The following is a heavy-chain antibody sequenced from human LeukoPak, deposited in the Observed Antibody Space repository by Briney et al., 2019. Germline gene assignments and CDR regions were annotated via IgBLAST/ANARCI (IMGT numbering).Heavy chain of an antibody. CDR1: RFTFSDFA. CDR3: ARDQGIYGDGIFDY. CDR2: VGGTGGDT. Sequence: GGSLRLSCAASRFTFSDFAMSWVRQAPGKGLEWVSTVGGTGGDTYYADSVKGRFTISRDNSKNTLYLQMNSLRAEDTAVYYCARDQGIYGDGIFDYWGQGTLVTVSS. D-gene: IGHD5-24*01. J-gene: IGHJ4*02. V-gene: IGHV3-23*01.